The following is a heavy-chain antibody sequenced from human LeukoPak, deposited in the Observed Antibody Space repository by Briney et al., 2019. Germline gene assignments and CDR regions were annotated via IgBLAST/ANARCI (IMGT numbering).Heavy chain of an antibody. CDR2: IRYDGSNK. CDR1: GVIFSSCG. J-gene: IGHJ4*02. V-gene: IGHV3-30*02. D-gene: IGHD2-15*01. Sequence: PGGSLRLSCAASGVIFSSCGMHWVRQAPGKGLEWVAFIRYDGSNKYYADSVKGRFTISRDNSKNTLYLQMNSLRAEDTAVYYCAKVTVVVVAATPSDYWGQGTLVTVSS. CDR3: AKVTVVVVAATPSDY.